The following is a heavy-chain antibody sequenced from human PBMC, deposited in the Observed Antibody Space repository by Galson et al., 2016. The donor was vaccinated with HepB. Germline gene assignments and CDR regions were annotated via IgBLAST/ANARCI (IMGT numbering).Heavy chain of an antibody. CDR1: GFTFSFYD. CDR3: ARGKSLWTTPWNYGLDV. Sequence: SLRLSCAASGFTFSFYDMHWVRQVTGKGLEWISAIGTAPGDTYYSTSVKGRITISRENAKNSLFLHMSSLRAGDTAVYYCARGKSLWTTPWNYGLDVWGKGTTVTVSS. V-gene: IGHV3-13*01. D-gene: IGHD3-10*01. CDR2: IGTAPGDT. J-gene: IGHJ6*04.